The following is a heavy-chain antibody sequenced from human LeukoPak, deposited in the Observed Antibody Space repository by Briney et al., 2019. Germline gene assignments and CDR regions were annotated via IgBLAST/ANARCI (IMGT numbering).Heavy chain of an antibody. Sequence: PSETLSLTRAVYGGSFSGYYWSWIRQPPGKGLEWIGEINHSGSTNYNPSLKSRVTISVDTSKNQSSLKLSSVTAADTAVYYCARTYYGSAMGFDYWGQGTLVTVSS. CDR3: ARTYYGSAMGFDY. D-gene: IGHD3-10*01. V-gene: IGHV4-34*01. CDR2: INHSGST. CDR1: GGSFSGYY. J-gene: IGHJ4*02.